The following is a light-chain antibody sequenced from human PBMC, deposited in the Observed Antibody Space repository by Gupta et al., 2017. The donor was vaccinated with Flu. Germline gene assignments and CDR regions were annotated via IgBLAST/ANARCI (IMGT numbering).Light chain of an antibody. CDR1: QSINSW. CDR2: KAS. Sequence: DIQMTQSPSTLSASIGDRVTITCRASQSINSWLAWYQQKPGKAPKLLFYKASSLESGVPSRFSGRESGTEFTLTISSLQPDDFATYHCQQDNTYPITFGGGTQVEIK. CDR3: QQDNTYPIT. V-gene: IGKV1-5*03. J-gene: IGKJ4*01.